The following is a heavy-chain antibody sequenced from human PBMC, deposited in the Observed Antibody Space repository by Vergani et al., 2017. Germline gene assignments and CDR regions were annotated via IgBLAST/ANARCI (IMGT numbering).Heavy chain of an antibody. CDR1: GYTFTSYG. D-gene: IGHD2-2*01. CDR2: ISAYNGNT. J-gene: IGHJ4*02. V-gene: IGHV1-18*01. Sequence: QVQLVQSGAEVKKPGASVTVSCKASGYTFTSYGISWVRQAPGQGLEWMGWISAYNGNTNYAQKLQGRVTMTTDTSTGTAYMELRSLRSDDTAVYYCARDLLGYCSSTSCYPTYFDYWGQGTLVTVSS. CDR3: ARDLLGYCSSTSCYPTYFDY.